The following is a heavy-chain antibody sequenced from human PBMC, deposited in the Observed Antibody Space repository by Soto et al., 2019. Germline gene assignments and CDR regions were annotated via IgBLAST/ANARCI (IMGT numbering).Heavy chain of an antibody. J-gene: IGHJ6*02. CDR2: IFYRGTT. V-gene: IGHV4-30-4*01. D-gene: IGHD1-1*01. Sequence: QVQLQESGPGLVRPSQTLSLTCTVSGDSISSAVYYWSWIRQTPGTGLEWIGHIFYRGTTYYNPSLKSRLTISVDTSRNHFSLRLTSVTAADTAVYYCARDLWVEPELYYYGMDVWGQGTTVTVSS. CDR3: ARDLWVEPELYYYGMDV. CDR1: GDSISSAVYY.